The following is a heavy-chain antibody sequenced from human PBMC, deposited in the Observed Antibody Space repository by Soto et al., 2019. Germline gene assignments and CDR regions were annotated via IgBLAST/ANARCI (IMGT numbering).Heavy chain of an antibody. CDR3: ARDPTYSTQGGMDV. D-gene: IGHD6-13*01. CDR1: GFTFSSYG. V-gene: IGHV3-33*01. CDR2: IWYDGSNK. J-gene: IGHJ6*02. Sequence: GGSLRLSCAASGFTFSSYGMHWVRQAPGKGLEWVAVIWYDGSNKYYADSVKGRFTISRDNSKNTLYLQMNSLRAEDTAVYYCARDPTYSTQGGMDVWGQGTTVTVSS.